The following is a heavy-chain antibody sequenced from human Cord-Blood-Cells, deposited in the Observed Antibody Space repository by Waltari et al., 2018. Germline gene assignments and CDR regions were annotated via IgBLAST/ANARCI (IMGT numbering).Heavy chain of an antibody. CDR3: SAGSSGWYDY. J-gene: IGHJ4*02. Sequence: TVSSNYMSWVRQAPGKGLEWVSVIYSGGSTYYADSVKGRFTISRDNSKNTLYLQMNSLRAEDTAVYYCSAGSSGWYDYWGQGTLVTVSS. CDR1: TVSSNY. V-gene: IGHV3-53*01. CDR2: IYSGGST. D-gene: IGHD6-19*01.